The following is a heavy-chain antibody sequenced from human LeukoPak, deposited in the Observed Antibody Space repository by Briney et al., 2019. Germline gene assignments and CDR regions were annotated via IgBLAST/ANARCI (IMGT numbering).Heavy chain of an antibody. D-gene: IGHD3-10*01. J-gene: IGHJ4*02. Sequence: GASVTDSCKATGYTFTSYPIRWLRQAPGQGLEWMGWVSAYNGNTNYAQNLQGRVTMTTDTSTSTAYMELRSLRSDDTAVYYCARGFGESNDYWGQGTLVTVSS. CDR2: VSAYNGNT. V-gene: IGHV1-18*01. CDR1: GYTFTSYP. CDR3: ARGFGESNDY.